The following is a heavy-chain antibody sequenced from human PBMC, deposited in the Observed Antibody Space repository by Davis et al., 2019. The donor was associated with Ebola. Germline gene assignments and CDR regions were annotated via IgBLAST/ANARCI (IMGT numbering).Heavy chain of an antibody. Sequence: SETLSLTCAVYGGSFSGHYWSWIRQPPGKGLEWIGENNHSGSTKYDPSLKSRVTISVDTSKSQFSLKVSSVTAADTAVYYCARVLQEVVRLDPWGQGTLVTVSS. CDR3: ARVLQEVVRLDP. CDR2: NNHSGST. J-gene: IGHJ5*02. D-gene: IGHD6-6*01. V-gene: IGHV4-34*01. CDR1: GGSFSGHY.